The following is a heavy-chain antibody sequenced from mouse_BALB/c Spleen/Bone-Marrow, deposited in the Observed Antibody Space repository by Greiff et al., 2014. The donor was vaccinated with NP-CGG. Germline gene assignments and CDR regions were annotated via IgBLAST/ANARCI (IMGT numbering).Heavy chain of an antibody. J-gene: IGHJ3*01. CDR1: GYAFTNYL. Sequence: VQLQQSGAELVRPGTSVKVSCKASGYAFTNYLIEWVKQRPGQGLEWIGVINPGGGGTNYNEKFKGKATLTADKSSSTAYMQLSSLTSDDSAVYFCARRITVVAPPAYWGQGTLVTVSA. D-gene: IGHD1-1*01. V-gene: IGHV1-54*01. CDR2: INPGGGGT. CDR3: ARRITVVAPPAY.